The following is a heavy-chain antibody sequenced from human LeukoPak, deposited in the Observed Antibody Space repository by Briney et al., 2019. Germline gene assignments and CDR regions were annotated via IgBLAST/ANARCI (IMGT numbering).Heavy chain of an antibody. J-gene: IGHJ4*02. Sequence: ASETLSLTCTGSGGSISSSSYYWGWIRQPPGKGLEWIGSIYYSGSTYYNPSLKSRVTISVDTSKNQFSLKLSSVTAADTAVYYCARHDAGYSSSWYEDYWGQGTLVTVSS. CDR2: IYYSGST. V-gene: IGHV4-39*01. CDR1: GGSISSSSYY. D-gene: IGHD6-13*01. CDR3: ARHDAGYSSSWYEDY.